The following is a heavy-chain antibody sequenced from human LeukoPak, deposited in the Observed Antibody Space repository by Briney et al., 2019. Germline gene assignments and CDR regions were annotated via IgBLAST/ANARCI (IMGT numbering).Heavy chain of an antibody. CDR3: ARAYDFWSGYRDY. D-gene: IGHD3-3*01. CDR1: GFTFTSYW. V-gene: IGHV3-7*04. J-gene: IGHJ4*02. Sequence: GGSLRLSCAASGFTFTSYWMSWVRQPPGKGLECVANIKQDGSEKYYVDSVKGRFTISRDNAKNSLYLQMNSPRAEDTAVYYCARAYDFWSGYRDYWGQGTLVTVSS. CDR2: IKQDGSEK.